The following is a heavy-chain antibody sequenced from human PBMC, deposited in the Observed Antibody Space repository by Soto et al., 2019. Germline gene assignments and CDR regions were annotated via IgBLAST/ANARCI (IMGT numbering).Heavy chain of an antibody. CDR3: ATFSSSTQDV. CDR2: ISFDGKNE. J-gene: IGHJ6*02. CDR1: GFTFSAYS. Sequence: QVQLVESGGGVVQPGRSLRLSCAASGFTFSAYSMHWVRQAPGKGLEWVAMISFDGKNEYYADSAKGRFTISRDNSRNTLYLQMNSLRAEDTAVFCGATFSSSTQDVWGQGTTVTVSS. D-gene: IGHD6-6*01. V-gene: IGHV3-30*04.